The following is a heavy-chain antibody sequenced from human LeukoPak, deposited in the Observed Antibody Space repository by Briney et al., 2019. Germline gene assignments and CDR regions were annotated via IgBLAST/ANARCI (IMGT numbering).Heavy chain of an antibody. CDR1: GFTFSSYS. D-gene: IGHD2-8*01. J-gene: IGHJ4*02. V-gene: IGHV3-21*01. Sequence: GGSLRLSCAASGFTFSSYSMNWVRQAPGKGLEWVSSISSSSSYIYYADSVKGRFTISRDNAKNSLCLQMNSLRAEDTAVYYCARGMPNDAGDYWGQGTLVTVSS. CDR3: ARGMPNDAGDY. CDR2: ISSSSSYI.